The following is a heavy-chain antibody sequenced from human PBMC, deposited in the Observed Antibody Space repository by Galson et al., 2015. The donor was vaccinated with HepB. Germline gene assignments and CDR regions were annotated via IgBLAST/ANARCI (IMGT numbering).Heavy chain of an antibody. V-gene: IGHV5-51*01. D-gene: IGHD6-6*01. J-gene: IGHJ4*02. Sequence: QSGAEVKKPEESLKISCRGFGYNFTNDWIGWVRQMPGKGLEWMGIIYPGDSDSRYSPSFQGQVTMSADKSISTAYLQWSSLKASDTAMYYCARLSPSSSDYDYWGQGTLVTVSS. CDR1: GYNFTNDW. CDR2: IYPGDSDS. CDR3: ARLSPSSSDYDY.